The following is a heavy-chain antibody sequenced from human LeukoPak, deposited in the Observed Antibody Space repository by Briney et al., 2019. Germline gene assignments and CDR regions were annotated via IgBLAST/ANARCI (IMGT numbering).Heavy chain of an antibody. J-gene: IGHJ5*02. D-gene: IGHD5-18*01. CDR2: IYYSGST. CDR1: GGSISSGGYY. V-gene: IGHV4-31*03. Sequence: SETLSLTCTVSGGSISSGGYYWSWIRQHPGKGLEWIGYIYYSGSTYYNPSLKSRVTISVDTSKNQFSLKLSSVTAADTAVYYCARAARGYGYGLGPWGQGTLVTVSS. CDR3: ARAARGYGYGLGP.